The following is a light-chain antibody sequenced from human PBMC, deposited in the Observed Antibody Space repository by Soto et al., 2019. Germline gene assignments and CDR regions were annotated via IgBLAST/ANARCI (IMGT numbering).Light chain of an antibody. J-gene: IGKJ5*01. CDR3: QQYNNYLYT. V-gene: IGKV1-5*03. CDR2: KAS. Sequence: DIQMTQSPCTLSASVGDGVTITCRASQSISSWLAWYQQKPGKAPKLLIYKASSLESGVPSRFSGSGSGTEFTLTISSLQPDDFATYYCQQYNNYLYTFGQGTRLEI. CDR1: QSISSW.